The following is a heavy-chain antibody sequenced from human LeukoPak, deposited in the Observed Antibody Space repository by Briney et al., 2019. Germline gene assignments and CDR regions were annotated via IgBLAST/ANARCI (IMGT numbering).Heavy chain of an antibody. CDR3: ARGRLGRYFDWLPPVFFDY. CDR2: ISYDGSNK. V-gene: IGHV3-30*04. D-gene: IGHD3-9*01. CDR1: GFTFSSYA. Sequence: GGSLRLSCAASGFTFSSYAMHWVRQAPGKGLEWVAVISYDGSNKYYADSVKGRFTISRDNSKNTLYLQMNSLRAEDTAVYYCARGRLGRYFDWLPPVFFDYWGQGTLVTVSS. J-gene: IGHJ4*02.